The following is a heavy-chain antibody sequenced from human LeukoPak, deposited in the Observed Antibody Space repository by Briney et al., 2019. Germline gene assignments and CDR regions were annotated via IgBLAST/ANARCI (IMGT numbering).Heavy chain of an antibody. V-gene: IGHV1-46*01. Sequence: ASVKVSCKASGYTFTSYYMHWVRQAPGQGLEWMGIINPSGGSTSYAQKFQGRVTMTRDTSTSTVYMELSSLRSEDTAVYYCARELHRTSYYYDSSGLDYWGQGTLVTVSS. CDR1: GYTFTSYY. D-gene: IGHD3-22*01. CDR2: INPSGGST. CDR3: ARELHRTSYYYDSSGLDY. J-gene: IGHJ4*02.